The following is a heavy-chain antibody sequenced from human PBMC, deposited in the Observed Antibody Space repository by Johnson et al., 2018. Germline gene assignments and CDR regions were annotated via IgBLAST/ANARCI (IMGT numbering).Heavy chain of an antibody. D-gene: IGHD2-2*01. CDR2: ISYDGNNK. Sequence: QLVESGGGVVQPGRSLRLSCAASGFTFSNYAMHWVRQAPGKGLEWVAVISYDGNNKYSADSVKGPFTISRDNSKNTLYLQMNSLRAEDTALYHCARQLGYCSSTSCQTIFGVVIYFYMDVWGKGTTVTVSS. V-gene: IGHV3-30-3*01. CDR3: ARQLGYCSSTSCQTIFGVVIYFYMDV. CDR1: GFTFSNYA. J-gene: IGHJ6*03.